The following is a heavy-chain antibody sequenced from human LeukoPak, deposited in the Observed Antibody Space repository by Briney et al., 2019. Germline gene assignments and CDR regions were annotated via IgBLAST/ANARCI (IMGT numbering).Heavy chain of an antibody. Sequence: PSETLSLTCTVSGGSLSSYYWSWIRQPPGKGLEWIGYIYYSGSTNYNPSLKSRVTISVDTSKNQFSLKLSSVTAADTAVYYCARDQSGFDYWGQGTLVTVSS. J-gene: IGHJ4*02. CDR3: ARDQSGFDY. V-gene: IGHV4-59*01. CDR1: GGSLSSYY. CDR2: IYYSGST.